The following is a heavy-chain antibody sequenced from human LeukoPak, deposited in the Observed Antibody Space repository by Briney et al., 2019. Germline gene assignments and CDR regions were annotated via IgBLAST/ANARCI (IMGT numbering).Heavy chain of an antibody. D-gene: IGHD6-19*01. CDR2: IYSGYNT. J-gene: IGHJ4*02. CDR3: ARDLGWYAY. V-gene: IGHV3-66*01. CDR1: GITVSSSY. Sequence: GGSLRLSCAASGITVSSSYMSWVRQAPGKGLEWVSVIYSGYNTHYAASVKGRFTISRDNSKNTLYLKMNSLRAEDTAVYYCARDLGWYAYWGQGTLVTVSS.